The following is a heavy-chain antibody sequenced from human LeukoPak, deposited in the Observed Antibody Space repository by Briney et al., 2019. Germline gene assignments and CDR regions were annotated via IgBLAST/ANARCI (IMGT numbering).Heavy chain of an antibody. D-gene: IGHD2-15*01. V-gene: IGHV5-51*01. CDR3: ARQEYCSGGSCYTWFDP. Sequence: KHGGSLKISCKGSGYSFTIHWIAWVRQMPGKGLEYMGIINPRDSDTRYSPSFQGQVTISADKSISTAYLQWSSLEASDTAMYYCARQEYCSGGSCYTWFDPWGQGTLVTVSS. CDR2: INPRDSDT. J-gene: IGHJ5*02. CDR1: GYSFTIHW.